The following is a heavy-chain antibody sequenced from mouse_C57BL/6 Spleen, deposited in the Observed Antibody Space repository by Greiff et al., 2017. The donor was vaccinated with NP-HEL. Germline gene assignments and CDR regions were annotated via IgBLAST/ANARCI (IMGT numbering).Heavy chain of an antibody. CDR3: ARRLRPYAMDY. CDR1: GYSFTGYY. CDR2: INPSTGGT. D-gene: IGHD2-2*01. J-gene: IGHJ4*01. V-gene: IGHV1-42*01. Sequence: EVQLVESGPELVKPGASVKISCKASGYSFTGYYMNWVKQSPEKSLEWIGEINPSTGGTTYNQKFKAKATLTVDKSSSTAYMQLKSLTSEDSAVYYCARRLRPYAMDYWGQGTSVTVSS.